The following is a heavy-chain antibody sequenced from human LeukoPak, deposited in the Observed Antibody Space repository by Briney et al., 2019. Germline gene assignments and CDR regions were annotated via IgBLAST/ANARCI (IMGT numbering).Heavy chain of an antibody. V-gene: IGHV3-21*01. CDR3: ARDLGGKRRAYDY. Sequence: NSGGSLRLSCAASGFPFSSYSMNWVRQAPGKGLEWVSSISSSSSYIYYADSVKGRFTVSRDNAKNSLYLQMNSLRAEDTAVYYCARDLGGKRRAYDYWGQGTLVTVSS. CDR2: ISSSSSYI. CDR1: GFPFSSYS. D-gene: IGHD4-23*01. J-gene: IGHJ4*02.